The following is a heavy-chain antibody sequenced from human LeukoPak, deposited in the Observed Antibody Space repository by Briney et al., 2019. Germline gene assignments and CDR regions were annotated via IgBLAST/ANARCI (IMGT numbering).Heavy chain of an antibody. Sequence: PSETLSLTCAVYGGSFSDYYWSWIRQPPGKGLEWIGEINHSGSTNYNPSLKSRVTISVDTSKNHFSLKLSSVTAADTAVYFCARGPYSYDSSGAFDIWGQGTMVTVSS. J-gene: IGHJ3*02. CDR2: INHSGST. CDR1: GGSFSDYY. CDR3: ARGPYSYDSSGAFDI. D-gene: IGHD3-22*01. V-gene: IGHV4-34*01.